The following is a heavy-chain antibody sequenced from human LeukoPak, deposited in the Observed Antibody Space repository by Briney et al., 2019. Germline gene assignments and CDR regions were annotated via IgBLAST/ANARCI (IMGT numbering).Heavy chain of an antibody. V-gene: IGHV1-46*01. CDR2: INPSGGST. CDR1: GYTFTSYY. Sequence: ASVKVSCKASGYTFTSYYMHWVRQAPGQGLEWMGIINPSGGSTSYAQKFQGRVTMTRDTSTSTVYMELSSQRSEDTAVYYCARDSAPHLFDYWGQGTLVTVSS. CDR3: ARDSAPHLFDY. J-gene: IGHJ4*02.